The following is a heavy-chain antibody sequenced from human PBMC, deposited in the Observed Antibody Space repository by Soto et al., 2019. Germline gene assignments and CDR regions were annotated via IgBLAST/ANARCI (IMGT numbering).Heavy chain of an antibody. CDR2: VFHNGNS. Sequence: SETLSLTCVVSGFSSRIGDSWNWVRQSPGMGLQWIGTVFHNGNSSYNPSLKSRITISVDTSRNEFSLNLRFVTAADTAIYYCARLEAIFTPPGGLAVSARGTTVPVSS. CDR1: GFSSRIGDS. D-gene: IGHD1-1*01. CDR3: ARLEAIFTPPGGLAV. J-gene: IGHJ6*02. V-gene: IGHV4-38-2*01.